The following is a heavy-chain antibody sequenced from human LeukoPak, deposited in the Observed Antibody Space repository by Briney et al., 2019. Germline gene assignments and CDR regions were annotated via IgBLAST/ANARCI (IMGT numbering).Heavy chain of an antibody. CDR1: GYTFTGYY. J-gene: IGHJ6*03. D-gene: IGHD3-10*01. Sequence: ASVKVSCKASGYTFTGYYMNWVRQAPGQGLEWMGWINPNSGGTNYAQKFQGRVTMTRDTSISTAYMELSSLRSEDTAVYYCAREYYYGSGHMDVWGKGTTVTVSS. CDR2: INPNSGGT. CDR3: AREYYYGSGHMDV. V-gene: IGHV1-2*02.